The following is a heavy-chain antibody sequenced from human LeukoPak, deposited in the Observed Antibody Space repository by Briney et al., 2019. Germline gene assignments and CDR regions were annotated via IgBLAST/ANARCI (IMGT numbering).Heavy chain of an antibody. J-gene: IGHJ4*02. Sequence: SETLSLTCTVSGGSISSSGYYWGWIRQPPGKGLAWIGSIYYSGSTYYNPSLKSRVTISVDTSKNQFSLKLSSVTAADTAVYYCARVPRAYSSSWYYFDYWGQGTLVTVSS. V-gene: IGHV4-39*07. CDR3: ARVPRAYSSSWYYFDY. CDR2: IYYSGST. CDR1: GGSISSSGYY. D-gene: IGHD6-13*01.